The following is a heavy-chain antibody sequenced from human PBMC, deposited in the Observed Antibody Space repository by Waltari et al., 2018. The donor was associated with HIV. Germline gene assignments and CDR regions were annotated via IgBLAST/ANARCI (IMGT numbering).Heavy chain of an antibody. CDR3: ARMGQTDDILTGHHY. D-gene: IGHD3-9*01. CDR1: GGSISSSSYY. Sequence: QLHLQAPCPGLVKPSETLSLTCTVSGGSISSSSYYWGWIRQPPEKGLEWIGSIYYSGSTYYTPSLKSRVIISVDTSKNQFSVKLSSVTAADTAVYYCARMGQTDDILTGHHYWGQGTLVTVSS. CDR2: IYYSGST. J-gene: IGHJ4*02. V-gene: IGHV4-39*01.